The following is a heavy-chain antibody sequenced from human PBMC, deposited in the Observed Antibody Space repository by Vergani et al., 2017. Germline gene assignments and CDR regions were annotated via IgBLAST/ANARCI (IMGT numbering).Heavy chain of an antibody. D-gene: IGHD6-19*01. Sequence: QLQLQESGPGLVKPSETLSLTCTVSGGSISSSSYYWGWIRQPPGKGLEWIGSIYYSGSTYDNPSLKSRVTISVDTSKNQFSLKLGSVTAADTAVYDCARHEPVAGGHSFDPWGQGTLVTVSS. CDR2: IYYSGST. CDR3: ARHEPVAGGHSFDP. J-gene: IGHJ5*02. V-gene: IGHV4-39*01. CDR1: GGSISSSSYY.